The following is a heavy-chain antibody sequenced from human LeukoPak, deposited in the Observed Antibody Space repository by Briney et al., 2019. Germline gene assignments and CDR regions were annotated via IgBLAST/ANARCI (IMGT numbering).Heavy chain of an antibody. J-gene: IGHJ2*01. V-gene: IGHV3-53*01. D-gene: IGHD1-26*01. CDR2: TYTGGNS. CDR3: AKDRTVGASYWYFDL. Sequence: GGSLRLSCEASGFTVSSTHMVWVRQAPGKGLEWVSVTYTGGNSYYADSVKGRFTISRDSSKNTLFLHMNTLRAEDTAIYYCAKDRTVGASYWYFDLWGRGTLVTVSS. CDR1: GFTVSSTH.